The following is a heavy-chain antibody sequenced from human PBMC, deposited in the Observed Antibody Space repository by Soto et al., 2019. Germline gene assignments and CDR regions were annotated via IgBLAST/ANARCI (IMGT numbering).Heavy chain of an antibody. D-gene: IGHD2-21*02. J-gene: IGHJ4*02. CDR3: EVTTGY. V-gene: IGHV1-8*01. CDR2: VSPDSGNA. Sequence: QVQVVQSRAEVKKPGASVKVSCKTSGYTFTDYDINWIRQAPGQGLEWMGWVSPDSGNAGYAPQFQGRVSMTSDTSISTVYTELSSLRAEDTAVYFCEVTTGYWGQGTMVTVSS. CDR1: GYTFTDYD.